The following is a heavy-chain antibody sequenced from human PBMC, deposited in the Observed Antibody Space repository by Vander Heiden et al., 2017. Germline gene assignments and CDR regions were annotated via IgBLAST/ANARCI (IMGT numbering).Heavy chain of an antibody. CDR2: FYSVGSK. J-gene: IGHJ4*02. CDR1: GFTVGNNF. V-gene: IGHV3-53*01. CDR3: TRGGRSSWGY. Sequence: EVQLVESGGGLIQPGGSLRLSCAASGFTVGNNFMNWVRQAPGKGLEWVSVFYSVGSKYYADSVKGRFTISRDNSKNTLFLQMNSLRTEDTAVYYCTRGGRSSWGYWGQGTLVTVSS. D-gene: IGHD3-16*01.